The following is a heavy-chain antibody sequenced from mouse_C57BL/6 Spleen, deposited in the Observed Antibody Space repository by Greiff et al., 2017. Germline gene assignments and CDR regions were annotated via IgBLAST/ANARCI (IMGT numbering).Heavy chain of an antibody. J-gene: IGHJ1*03. Sequence: VQLQQPGAELVRPGSSVKLSCKASGYTFTSYWMHWVKQRPIQGLEWIGNIDPSDSETHYNQKFKDQATLTVDKSSSTDYMQRSSRTSEDSAIYYCARSDYGSSYGYFDVWGTGTTVTVSS. D-gene: IGHD1-1*01. CDR3: ARSDYGSSYGYFDV. V-gene: IGHV1-52*01. CDR2: IDPSDSET. CDR1: GYTFTSYW.